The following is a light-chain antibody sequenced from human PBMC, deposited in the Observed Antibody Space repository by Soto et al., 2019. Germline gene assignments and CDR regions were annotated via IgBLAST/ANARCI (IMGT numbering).Light chain of an antibody. CDR2: GAS. V-gene: IGKV3D-15*01. CDR3: QQYNNWPLT. Sequence: EIVMTQSPATLSVSPGERATLSCRASQSVSSNLAWYQQKPGQAPRLLIYGASTRATGIPARFSGSGSGTEFTLTTSSLRSEDLAVNYGQQYNNWPLTFGGGTRVEIK. J-gene: IGKJ4*01. CDR1: QSVSSN.